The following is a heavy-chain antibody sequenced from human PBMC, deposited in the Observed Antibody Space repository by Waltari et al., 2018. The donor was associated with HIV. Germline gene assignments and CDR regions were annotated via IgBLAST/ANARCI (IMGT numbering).Heavy chain of an antibody. V-gene: IGHV3-23*01. CDR3: AKSGSMVVTPGDAFDI. D-gene: IGHD2-21*02. CDR2: ISGSGGST. Sequence: GQLLESGGGLVQPGGSLRLSCAASGFTFSSYAMSWVRQAPGKGLEWVSAISGSGGSTYYADSVKGRFTISRDNSKNTLYLQMNSLRAEDTAVYYCAKSGSMVVTPGDAFDIWGQGTMVTVSS. CDR1: GFTFSSYA. J-gene: IGHJ3*02.